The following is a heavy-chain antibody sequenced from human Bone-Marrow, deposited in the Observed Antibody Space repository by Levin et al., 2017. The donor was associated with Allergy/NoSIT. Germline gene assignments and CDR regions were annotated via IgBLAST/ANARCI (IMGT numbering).Heavy chain of an antibody. CDR1: GFTFSSHA. CDR2: VSGSGGST. V-gene: IGHV3-23*01. CDR3: AKMDGFGSDRDY. J-gene: IGHJ4*02. Sequence: GESLKISCAASGFTFSSHAMSWVRQAPGKGLEWVSAVSGSGGSTYYADSVKGRFTISRDNSKNTLYLQMNSLRAEDTAVYYCAKMDGFGSDRDYWGQGTLVTVSS. D-gene: IGHD1-14*01.